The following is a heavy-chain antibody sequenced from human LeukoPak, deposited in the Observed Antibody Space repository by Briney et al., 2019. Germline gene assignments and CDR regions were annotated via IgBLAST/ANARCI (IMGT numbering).Heavy chain of an antibody. CDR2: IYHSGST. J-gene: IGHJ6*03. CDR3: ARETLTTVVTLDYYYYYYMDV. V-gene: IGHV4-38-2*02. CDR1: GYSISSGYY. Sequence: KPSETLSLTCTVSGYSISSGYYWGWIRQPPGKGLEWIGSIYHSGSTYYNPSLKSRVTMSIDTSKNQFSLKLSSVTAADTAVYYCARETLTTVVTLDYYYYYYMDVWGKGTTVTISS. D-gene: IGHD4-23*01.